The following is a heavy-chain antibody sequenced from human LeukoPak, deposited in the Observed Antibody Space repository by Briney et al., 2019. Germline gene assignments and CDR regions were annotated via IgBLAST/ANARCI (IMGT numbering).Heavy chain of an antibody. Sequence: GGSLRLSCAASGFTFVTYAMSWVRQAPGKGLEWVGGISISSVDSYYAGSVKGRFSISRDDSKHALYLQMDRLTDEDTAVYYCAKDRELLFAHCWFDLWGQGTLVTVSS. J-gene: IGHJ5*02. CDR1: GFTFVTYA. D-gene: IGHD3-10*01. CDR2: ISISSVDS. CDR3: AKDRELLFAHCWFDL. V-gene: IGHV3-23*01.